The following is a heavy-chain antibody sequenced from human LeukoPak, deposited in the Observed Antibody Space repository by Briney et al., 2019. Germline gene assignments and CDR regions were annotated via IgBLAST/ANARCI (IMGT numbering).Heavy chain of an antibody. CDR2: IKHSGST. CDR3: ARGGPIAAAPKSFDY. CDR1: GGSFSGYY. J-gene: IGHJ4*02. V-gene: IGHV4-34*01. D-gene: IGHD6-13*01. Sequence: PSETLSLTCAVYGGSFSGYYWSWLRQPPGKGLEWFGEIKHSGSTNYNPSLKSRVTISVDTSKNQFSLKLSSVTAADTAVYYFARGGPIAAAPKSFDYWGEGTLVTVSS.